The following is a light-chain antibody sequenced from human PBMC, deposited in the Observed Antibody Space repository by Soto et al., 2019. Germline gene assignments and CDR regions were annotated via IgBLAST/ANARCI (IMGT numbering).Light chain of an antibody. Sequence: DSQMTQSPSSRSASVGDRVTITCRASQGIGNSLAWYQQKPGKVPQLLIYATSTLQSGVPSRFSGSGSGTDFTLTISSLQPADIATYYCQKYDRVPGTFGQGTKVEIK. V-gene: IGKV1-27*01. CDR3: QKYDRVPGT. CDR2: ATS. J-gene: IGKJ1*01. CDR1: QGIGNS.